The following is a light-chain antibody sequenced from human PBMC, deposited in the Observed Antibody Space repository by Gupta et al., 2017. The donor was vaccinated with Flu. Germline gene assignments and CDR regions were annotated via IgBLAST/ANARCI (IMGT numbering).Light chain of an antibody. J-gene: IGKJ4*01. CDR2: GAS. V-gene: IGKV3-20*01. CDR1: QSVSSSY. Sequence: ILLTQSPGTRSSSPGDRATLSCRASQSVSSSYLAWYQQKPGQAPRLLIYGASSRATGIPDRFSGSGSGTDFTLNISRVEAEDFAVYYCKQDGSSPPAFGGGTTVEIK. CDR3: KQDGSSPPA.